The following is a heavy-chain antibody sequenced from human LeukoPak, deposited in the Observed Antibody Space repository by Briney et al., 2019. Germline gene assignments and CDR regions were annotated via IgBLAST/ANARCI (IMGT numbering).Heavy chain of an antibody. Sequence: SQTLSLTCTVSGGSISSGGYYWSWIRQHPGKGLEWIGYIYYSGSTYYDPSLKSRVTISLATSKNPFSLNLSSVTAADTAVYYCARTDSSGYYGLNYWGQGTLVTVSS. CDR1: GGSISSGGYY. V-gene: IGHV4-31*03. CDR3: ARTDSSGYYGLNY. D-gene: IGHD3-22*01. J-gene: IGHJ4*02. CDR2: IYYSGST.